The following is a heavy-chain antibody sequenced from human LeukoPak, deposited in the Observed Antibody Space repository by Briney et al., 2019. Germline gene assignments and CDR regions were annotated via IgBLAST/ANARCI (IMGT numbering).Heavy chain of an antibody. Sequence: SETLSLTCAVYGGSFSAYYWTWIRQPPGKGLEWIGEINHSGSTNYNPSLKSRVTISVDTSKNQFSLKLSSVTAADTAVYYCARRRGQLVRGRWFDPWGQGTLVTVSS. D-gene: IGHD6-13*01. J-gene: IGHJ5*02. V-gene: IGHV4-34*01. CDR3: ARRRGQLVRGRWFDP. CDR1: GGSFSAYY. CDR2: INHSGST.